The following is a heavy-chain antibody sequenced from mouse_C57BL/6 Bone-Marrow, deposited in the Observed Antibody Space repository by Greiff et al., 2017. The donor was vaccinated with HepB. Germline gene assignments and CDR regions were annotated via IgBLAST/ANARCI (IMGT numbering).Heavy chain of an antibody. J-gene: IGHJ4*01. V-gene: IGHV5-16*01. CDR1: GFTFSDYY. CDR3: ARRSLSYAMDY. CDR2: INYDGSST. Sequence: DVQLVESEGGLVQPGSSMKLSCTASGFTFSDYYMAWVRQVPEKGLEWVANINYDGSSTYYLDSLKSRFIISRDNAKNILYLQMSSLKSEDTATYYCARRSLSYAMDYWGQGTSVTVSS.